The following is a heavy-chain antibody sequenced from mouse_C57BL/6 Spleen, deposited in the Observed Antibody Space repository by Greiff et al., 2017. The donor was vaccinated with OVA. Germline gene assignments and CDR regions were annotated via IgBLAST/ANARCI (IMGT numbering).Heavy chain of an antibody. J-gene: IGHJ1*03. V-gene: IGHV1-26*01. Sequence: VQLQQSGPELVKPGASVKISCKASGYTFTDYYMNWVQQSHGKSLEWIGDINPNNGGTSYNQKFKGKATLTVDKSSSTAYMELRSLTSEDSAVYYCARNYGSNWYFDVWGTGTTVTVSS. CDR3: ARNYGSNWYFDV. CDR1: GYTFTDYY. D-gene: IGHD1-1*01. CDR2: INPNNGGT.